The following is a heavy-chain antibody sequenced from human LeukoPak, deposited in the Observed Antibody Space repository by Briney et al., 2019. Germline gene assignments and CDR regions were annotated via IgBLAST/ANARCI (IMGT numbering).Heavy chain of an antibody. J-gene: IGHJ4*02. Sequence: VESGGGVVQPGTSLRLSCVASGFSFSNHGMHWVRQAPGKGLEWVSVIARDGGAKFYADSVKGRFTLSRDNPKNMFFLQMNFLTVEDTAIYYCAREATWGQWYFDHWGQGTPVTVSS. D-gene: IGHD6-19*01. CDR1: GFSFSNHG. V-gene: IGHV3-30*03. CDR3: AREATWGQWYFDH. CDR2: IARDGGAK.